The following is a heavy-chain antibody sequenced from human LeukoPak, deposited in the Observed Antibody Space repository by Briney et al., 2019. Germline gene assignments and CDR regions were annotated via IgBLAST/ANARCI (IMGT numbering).Heavy chain of an antibody. CDR3: ARTEIKIWSGYPSYYYYGMDV. Sequence: PSGTLSLTCTVSGGSISSYYWNWIRQPPGKGLEWIGYIHHNGNNNYNPSLKSRVTMSVDTSKNQFSLKLSSVNATDTAVYYCARTEIKIWSGYPSYYYYGMDVWGQGTTVTVSS. CDR1: GGSISSYY. CDR2: IHHNGNN. J-gene: IGHJ6*02. V-gene: IGHV4-59*01. D-gene: IGHD3-3*01.